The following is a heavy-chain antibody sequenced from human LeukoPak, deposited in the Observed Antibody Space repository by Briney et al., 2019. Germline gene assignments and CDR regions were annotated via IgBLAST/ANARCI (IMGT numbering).Heavy chain of an antibody. D-gene: IGHD6-19*01. J-gene: IGHJ5*02. CDR1: GFTFSSYS. CDR3: ARDLSGFDRSGLDP. CDR2: ISSSSSYI. V-gene: IGHV3-21*01. Sequence: GGSLRLSCAASGFTFSSYSMNWVRQAPGKGLEWVSSISSSSSYIYYADSVKGRFTISRDNAKNSLYLQMNSLRAEDTAVYYCARDLSGFDRSGLDPWGQGTLVTVSS.